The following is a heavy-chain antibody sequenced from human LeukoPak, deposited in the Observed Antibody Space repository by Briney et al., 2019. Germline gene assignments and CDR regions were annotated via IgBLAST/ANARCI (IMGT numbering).Heavy chain of an antibody. J-gene: IGHJ4*02. CDR2: IKSKTDGGTT. Sequence: GGSLRLSCAASGFTFRGAGMSWVRQAPGKGLEWVGRIKSKTDGGTTDYAAPVKGRFTISRDDSKNTLYLQMSSLKTEDTAVYFCAHRDTAMVRVDYWGQGTLVTVSS. CDR1: GFTFRGAG. D-gene: IGHD5-18*01. V-gene: IGHV3-15*01. CDR3: AHRDTAMVRVDY.